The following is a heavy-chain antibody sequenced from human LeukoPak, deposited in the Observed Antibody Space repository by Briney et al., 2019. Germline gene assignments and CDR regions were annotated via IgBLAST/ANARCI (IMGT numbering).Heavy chain of an antibody. CDR1: GGSFSGYY. J-gene: IGHJ4*02. CDR3: ARAWSCSGGSCYGALGY. Sequence: SETLSLTCAVYGGSFSGYYWSWIRQPPGKGLEWIGEINHSGSTNYNPSLKNRVTISVDTSKNQFSLKLSSVTAADTAVYYCARAWSCSGGSCYGALGYWGQGTLVTVSS. V-gene: IGHV4-34*01. D-gene: IGHD2-15*01. CDR2: INHSGST.